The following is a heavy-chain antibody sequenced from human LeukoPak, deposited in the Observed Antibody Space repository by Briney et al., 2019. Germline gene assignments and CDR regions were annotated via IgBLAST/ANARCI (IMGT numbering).Heavy chain of an antibody. J-gene: IGHJ5*02. Sequence: SETLSLTCTVSGGSITSSHWSWVRRSPGKGLEWIGYVHHSGTSSYNPSLGSRVTISLDTSKSQFSLTLESVTAADTALYYCAGAEIHTWGQGTLVTVSS. CDR1: GGSITSSH. V-gene: IGHV4-59*01. D-gene: IGHD5-24*01. CDR3: AGAEIHT. CDR2: VHHSGTS.